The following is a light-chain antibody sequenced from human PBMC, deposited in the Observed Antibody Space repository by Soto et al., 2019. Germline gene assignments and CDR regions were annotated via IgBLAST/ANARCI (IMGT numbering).Light chain of an antibody. Sequence: IVLTQSPGTLSLSPGDRATLSCRASQRVGTLYLAWYQQKPGQAPRLLISGTSTRATGIPDRFSGSASGTDFTLTISSLEPEDFAVYYCQQYGTSPRTFGQGTRV. CDR3: QQYGTSPRT. CDR1: QRVGTLY. J-gene: IGKJ1*01. CDR2: GTS. V-gene: IGKV3-20*01.